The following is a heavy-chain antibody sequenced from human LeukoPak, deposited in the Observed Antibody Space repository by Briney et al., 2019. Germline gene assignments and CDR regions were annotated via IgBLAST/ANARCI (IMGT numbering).Heavy chain of an antibody. Sequence: SETLSLTCSVSGGSMSRYCWSWIRQAPGKGLEWIGYIHSRGGTNYNPSLRGRVTLSVDTSQDQVSLKLHSVTAADTAVYYCASSDCRSSGCQIFGSEAFDSWGPGTQVTVSS. D-gene: IGHD2-2*01. CDR1: GGSMSRYC. J-gene: IGHJ1*01. CDR3: ASSDCRSSGCQIFGSEAFDS. V-gene: IGHV4-59*01. CDR2: IHSRGGT.